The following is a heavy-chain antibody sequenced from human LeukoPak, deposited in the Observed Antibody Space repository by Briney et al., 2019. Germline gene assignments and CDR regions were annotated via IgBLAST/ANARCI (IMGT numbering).Heavy chain of an antibody. CDR1: GFIFDHFG. V-gene: IGHV3-20*04. J-gene: IGHJ4*02. Sequence: GGSLRLSCAASGFIFDHFGMSWVRQAPGKGLEWVSGINWHGCDTGYADSVQGRFTISRDSAKNSLYLHMNNLRAEDTAFYYCARDFALGVDFWSVRNYYPVFDSWGQGTQVTVSS. CDR3: ARDFALGVDFWSVRNYYPVFDS. D-gene: IGHD3-3*01. CDR2: INWHGCDT.